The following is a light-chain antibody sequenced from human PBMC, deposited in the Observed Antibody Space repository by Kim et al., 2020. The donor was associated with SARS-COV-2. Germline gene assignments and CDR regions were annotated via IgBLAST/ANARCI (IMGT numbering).Light chain of an antibody. J-gene: IGKJ2*01. CDR3: QQYNRWPYT. CDR2: GAS. Sequence: EIVMTQSPATLSVSPGERATLFCRASQSVSTNVGWYQQKPGQAPRLLIFGASPRATGVPARFSGSGSGTDFTLTIGGLQSEDFAVYFCQQYNRWPYTFGQGTKLEIK. V-gene: IGKV3-15*01. CDR1: QSVSTN.